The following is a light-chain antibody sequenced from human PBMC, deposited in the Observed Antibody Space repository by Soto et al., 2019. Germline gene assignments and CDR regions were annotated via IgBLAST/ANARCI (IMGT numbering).Light chain of an antibody. V-gene: IGKV2-28*01. Sequence: DIVMTQSPLSLSVTPGEPASISCWSSQSLLHTNGYNYLDWYLQKPGQSPQLLISLGSNRASGVPERFSGSGSGTDFTLRISRVEAEDVGVYYCMQSLRTPATFGGGTKEEIK. CDR1: QSLLHTNGYNY. J-gene: IGKJ4*01. CDR2: LGS. CDR3: MQSLRTPAT.